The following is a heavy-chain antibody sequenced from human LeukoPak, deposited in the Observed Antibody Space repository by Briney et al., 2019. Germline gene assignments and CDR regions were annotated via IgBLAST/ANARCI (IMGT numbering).Heavy chain of an antibody. CDR1: CASITSNY. CDR3: ARLLRSVTTSAIWYFDL. Sequence: SETLSLTCNVSCASITSNYWSWIRQPPGKGLEWIGYIFYIGNTDYNPSLKSRVTISLDMSKTQFSLKLNSVTAADTAVYYCARLLRSVTTSAIWYFDLWGRGTLVTVSS. CDR2: IFYIGNT. D-gene: IGHD4-17*01. J-gene: IGHJ2*01. V-gene: IGHV4-59*08.